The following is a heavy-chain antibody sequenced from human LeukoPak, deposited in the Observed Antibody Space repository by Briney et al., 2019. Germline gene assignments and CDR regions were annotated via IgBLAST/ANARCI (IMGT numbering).Heavy chain of an antibody. CDR3: AKYRRGSIAAAGAFDY. CDR1: GFTFSSYA. Sequence: PGGSLRLSCAASGFTFSSYAMSLVRQAPGKGLEWVSASSGSGGSTYYADSVKGRFTISRDNSKNTLYLQMNSLRAEDTAVYYCAKYRRGSIAAAGAFDYWGQGTLVTVSS. D-gene: IGHD6-13*01. CDR2: SSGSGGST. V-gene: IGHV3-23*01. J-gene: IGHJ4*02.